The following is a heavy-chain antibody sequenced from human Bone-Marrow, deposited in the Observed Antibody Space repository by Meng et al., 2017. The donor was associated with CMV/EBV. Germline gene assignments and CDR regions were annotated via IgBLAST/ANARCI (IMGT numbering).Heavy chain of an antibody. J-gene: IGHJ6*02. V-gene: IGHV4-34*01. Sequence: SETLSLTCAVYGGSFSGYYWSWIRQPPGKGLEWIGEINHSGSTNYNPSLKSRVTISVDTSKNQFSLKLSSVTAADTAVYYCARLRAVAGPYYYCYYGMDVWGQGTTVTVSS. CDR2: INHSGST. CDR1: GGSFSGYY. D-gene: IGHD6-19*01. CDR3: ARLRAVAGPYYYCYYGMDV.